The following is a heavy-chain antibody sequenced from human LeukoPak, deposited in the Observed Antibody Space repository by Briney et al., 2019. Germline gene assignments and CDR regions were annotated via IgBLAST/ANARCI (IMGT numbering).Heavy chain of an antibody. D-gene: IGHD2-2*01. Sequence: KPSETLSLTCTVSGGSVSSDSHYWSWIRQPPGKGLEWIGYIYYSGNTNYNPSLKSRVTISVDTSKNQFSLKLSSVTAADTAVYYCARGVVPADAFDIWGQGTMVTVSS. CDR2: IYYSGNT. J-gene: IGHJ3*02. CDR3: ARGVVPADAFDI. V-gene: IGHV4-61*01. CDR1: GGSVSSDSHY.